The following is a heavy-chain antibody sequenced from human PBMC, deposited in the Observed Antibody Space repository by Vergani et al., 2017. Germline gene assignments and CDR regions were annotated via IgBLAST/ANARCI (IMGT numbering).Heavy chain of an antibody. Sequence: EVQLVESGGGLVQPGGSLRLSCAASGFTFSSYEMNWVRQAPGKGLEWVSYISSSGSTIYYADSVKGRFTISRDNAKNSLYLQMNSLRAEDTAVYYCARNNYEFWSPPGWFDPWGQGTLVTVSS. CDR2: ISSSGSTI. CDR3: ARNNYEFWSPPGWFDP. V-gene: IGHV3-48*03. CDR1: GFTFSSYE. D-gene: IGHD3-3*01. J-gene: IGHJ5*02.